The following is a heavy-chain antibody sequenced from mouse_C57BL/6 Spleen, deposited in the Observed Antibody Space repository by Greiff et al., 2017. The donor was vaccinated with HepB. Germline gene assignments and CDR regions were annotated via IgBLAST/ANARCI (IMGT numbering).Heavy chain of an antibody. CDR1: GYTFTSYG. CDR3: ARGDDYNPLDY. D-gene: IGHD2-4*01. CDR2: IYPRSGNT. Sequence: QVHVKQSGAELARPGASVKLSCKASGYTFTSYGISWVKQRTGQGLEWIGEIYPRSGNTYYNEKFKGKATLTADKSSSTAYMELRSLTSEDSAVYFCARGDDYNPLDYWGQGTTLTVSS. J-gene: IGHJ2*01. V-gene: IGHV1-81*01.